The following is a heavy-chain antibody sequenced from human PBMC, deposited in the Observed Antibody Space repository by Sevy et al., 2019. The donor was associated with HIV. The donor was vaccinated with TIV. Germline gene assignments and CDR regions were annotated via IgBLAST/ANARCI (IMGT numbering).Heavy chain of an antibody. D-gene: IGHD3-16*01. V-gene: IGHV3-30*03. CDR3: ARVALTFGGDPYDKHYFMDV. CDR2: ISNDGSNK. J-gene: IGHJ6*03. Sequence: GGSLSLSCAAPGSPFSIYDIPWVRQAPAKGLGGWAVISNDGSNKFYLDSVKGRFTISSDNSKSTLYLQLSSLRAEDTAVYYCARVALTFGGDPYDKHYFMDVWGKGTTVTVSS. CDR1: GSPFSIYD.